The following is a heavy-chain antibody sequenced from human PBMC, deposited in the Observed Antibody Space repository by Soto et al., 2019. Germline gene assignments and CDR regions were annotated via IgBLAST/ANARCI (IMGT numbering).Heavy chain of an antibody. J-gene: IGHJ4*02. CDR1: GGSISSGGYY. V-gene: IGHV4-31*03. CDR3: ARDGSGYASFDY. CDR2: IYYSGST. D-gene: IGHD5-12*01. Sequence: QVQLQESGPGLVKPSQTLSLTCTVSGGSISSGGYYWSWIRQHPGKGLEWIGYIYYSGSTYYNPSLKSRVTISVDTSKNQFSLKVTSVTAADTAVYDCARDGSGYASFDYWGQGTLVTVSS.